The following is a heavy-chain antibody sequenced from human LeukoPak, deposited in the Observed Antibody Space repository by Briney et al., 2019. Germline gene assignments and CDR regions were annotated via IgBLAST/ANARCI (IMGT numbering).Heavy chain of an antibody. CDR1: GGSISSSSYY. CDR2: IYYSGST. V-gene: IGHV4-39*07. D-gene: IGHD3-10*01. CDR3: ARLSGYYYHYMDV. J-gene: IGHJ6*03. Sequence: SETLSLTCTVSGGSISSSSYYWGWIRQPPGKGLEWIGSIYYSGSTYYNPSLKSRVTISVDTSNNQFSLKLSSVTAADTAVYYCARLSGYYYHYMDVWGKGTTVTVSS.